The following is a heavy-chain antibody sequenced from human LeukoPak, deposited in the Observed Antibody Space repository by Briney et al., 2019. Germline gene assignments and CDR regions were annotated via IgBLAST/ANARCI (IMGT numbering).Heavy chain of an antibody. CDR2: IYYSGST. V-gene: IGHV4-59*11. J-gene: IGHJ6*03. CDR3: ARDLTGDFYYMDV. D-gene: IGHD1-14*01. Sequence: SETLSLTCTVSGGSISSHYWSWIRQPPGKGLEWIGYIYYSGSTNYNPSLKSRVTISVDTSKSQFSLKLSSVTAADTAVYYCARDLTGDFYYMDVWGKGTTVTVSS. CDR1: GGSISSHY.